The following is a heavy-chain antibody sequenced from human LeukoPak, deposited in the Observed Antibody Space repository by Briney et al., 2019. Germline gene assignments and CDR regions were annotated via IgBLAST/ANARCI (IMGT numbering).Heavy chain of an antibody. D-gene: IGHD3-3*01. CDR3: ASTIFAVIIERFDP. J-gene: IGHJ5*02. Sequence: GGSLRLSCAASGFTFSSYWMNWVRQAPGKGLVWVSRINTDGISTTYVDSVKGRFTISRDNAKNTLYLQMNSLRAEDTAVYYCASTIFAVIIERFDPWGQGTLVTVSS. V-gene: IGHV3-74*01. CDR2: INTDGIST. CDR1: GFTFSSYW.